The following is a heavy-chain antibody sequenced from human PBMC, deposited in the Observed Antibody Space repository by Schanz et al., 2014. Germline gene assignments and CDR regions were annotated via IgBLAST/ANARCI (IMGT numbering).Heavy chain of an antibody. Sequence: QVQLVQSGAEVKKPGASVKVSCKASGYTFSSSTLTWVRQAPGQGLEWMGWMNSKTGNTGYAQRFQGRVTMTRNTSITTAYLELSSLRSGDTAVYYCTKGRTFGRWGQGTLVTVSS. CDR2: MNSKTGNT. CDR1: GYTFSSST. D-gene: IGHD3-16*01. J-gene: IGHJ4*02. CDR3: TKGRTFGR. V-gene: IGHV1-8*01.